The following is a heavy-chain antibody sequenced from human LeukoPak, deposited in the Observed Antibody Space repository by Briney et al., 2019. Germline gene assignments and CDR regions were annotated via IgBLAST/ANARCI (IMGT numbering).Heavy chain of an antibody. CDR1: GGSISSYY. D-gene: IGHD3-3*01. J-gene: IGHJ6*02. CDR2: IYTSGST. V-gene: IGHV4-4*07. CDR3: ARGVSYYDFWSGYYGMDV. Sequence: SETLSLTCTVSGGSISSYYWSWIRQPAGKGLEWIGRIYTSGSTNYNPSLKSRVTISVDTSKNQFSLKLSSVTAADTAVYYCARGVSYYDFWSGYYGMDVWGQGTAVTVSS.